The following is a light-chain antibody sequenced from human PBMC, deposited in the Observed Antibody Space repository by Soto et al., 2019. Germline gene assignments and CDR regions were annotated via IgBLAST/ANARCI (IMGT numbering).Light chain of an antibody. Sequence: QSALTQPPSGSGSPGQSVTISCTGTSSDVGGYNYVSWYQQHPGKAPRLMISEVSKRPSGVPDRFSGSKSGNTASLTVSGLQAEDEADYYCSSNAGSNNLVFGTGTKLTVL. CDR1: SSDVGGYNY. CDR3: SSNAGSNNLV. V-gene: IGLV2-8*01. CDR2: EVS. J-gene: IGLJ1*01.